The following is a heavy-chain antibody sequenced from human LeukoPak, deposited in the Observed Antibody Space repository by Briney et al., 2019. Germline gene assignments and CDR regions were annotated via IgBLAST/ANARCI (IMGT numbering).Heavy chain of an antibody. D-gene: IGHD2-8*01. CDR3: ARGMASYYYYGMDV. Sequence: SETLSLTCTVSGGSISSYYWSWIRQPAGKGLEWIGRIYTSGSTNYNPSLKSRVTMSVDTSKNQFSLKPSSVTAADTAVYYCARGMASYYYYGMDVWGQGTTVTVSS. CDR1: GGSISSYY. CDR2: IYTSGST. J-gene: IGHJ6*02. V-gene: IGHV4-4*07.